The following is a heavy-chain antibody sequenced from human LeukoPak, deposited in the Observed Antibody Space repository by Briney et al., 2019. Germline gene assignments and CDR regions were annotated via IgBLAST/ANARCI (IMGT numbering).Heavy chain of an antibody. CDR1: GYTFTGYY. J-gene: IGHJ6*02. Sequence: GASVKVSCKASGYTFTGYYMHWVRQASGQGLEWMGWINPNSGGTNYAQKFQGRVTMTRDTSISTAYMELSRLRSDDTAVYYCATPLTGTYYYYGMDVWGQGTTVTVSS. CDR2: INPNSGGT. D-gene: IGHD3-9*01. V-gene: IGHV1-2*02. CDR3: ATPLTGTYYYYGMDV.